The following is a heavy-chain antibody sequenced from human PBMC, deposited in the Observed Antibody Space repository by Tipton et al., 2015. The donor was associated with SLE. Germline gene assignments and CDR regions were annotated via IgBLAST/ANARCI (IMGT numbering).Heavy chain of an antibody. Sequence: TLSLTCTVSGGSISSYYWSWIRQPPGKGLEWIGHIYTGGGTNYIPSLKSRVTISVDTSKNQFSLKLTSVTAADTAVYYCAREITSAGTGWFDPWGQGTLVTVSS. J-gene: IGHJ5*02. D-gene: IGHD6-13*01. CDR1: GGSISSYY. CDR3: AREITSAGTGWFDP. V-gene: IGHV4-4*08. CDR2: IYTGGGT.